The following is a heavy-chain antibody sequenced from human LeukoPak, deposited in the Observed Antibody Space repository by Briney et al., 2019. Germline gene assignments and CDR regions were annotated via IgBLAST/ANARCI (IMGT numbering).Heavy chain of an antibody. D-gene: IGHD2-15*01. J-gene: IGHJ3*02. CDR1: GGSFSGYY. Sequence: SETLSLTCAVYGGSFSGYYWSWIRQPPGKGLEWIGEINHSGSTNYNPSLKSRVTISVDTSKNQFSLKLSSVTAADTAVYYCCSYGLDAFDIWGQGTMVTVSS. V-gene: IGHV4-34*01. CDR2: INHSGST. CDR3: CSYGLDAFDI.